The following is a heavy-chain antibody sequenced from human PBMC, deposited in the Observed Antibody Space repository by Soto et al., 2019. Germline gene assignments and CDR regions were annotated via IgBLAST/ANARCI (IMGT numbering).Heavy chain of an antibody. CDR2: ISNDGETT. Sequence: GGSLRLSCSASGFIFSSYAMHWVRQAPGKGLEYLSVISNDGETTYYADSVKGRFTISRDNSKNTLYLQMSGLRVEDTAVYYCVKAGYNVYDSASDIWGQGTMVTV. CDR1: GFIFSSYA. D-gene: IGHD5-12*01. CDR3: VKAGYNVYDSASDI. V-gene: IGHV3-64D*06. J-gene: IGHJ3*02.